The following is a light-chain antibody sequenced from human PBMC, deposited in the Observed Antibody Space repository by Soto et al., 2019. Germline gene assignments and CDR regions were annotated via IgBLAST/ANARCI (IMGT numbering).Light chain of an antibody. Sequence: EIVLTQSPATLSLSPGEGAALSCRASQSISSYLAWYQQKPGQAPRLLIYDASNRATGIPPRFSGSGSGTDFTLTISSLEPEDFAVYYCQQRYNWPDTFGGGTKVDIK. CDR3: QQRYNWPDT. V-gene: IGKV3-11*01. J-gene: IGKJ4*01. CDR2: DAS. CDR1: QSISSY.